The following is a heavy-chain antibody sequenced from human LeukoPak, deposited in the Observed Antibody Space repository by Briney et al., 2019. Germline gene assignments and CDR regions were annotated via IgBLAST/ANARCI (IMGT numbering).Heavy chain of an antibody. CDR1: GYTFTIYG. V-gene: IGHV1-18*01. Sequence: AASVTLSFTGSGYTFTIYGISCVRHAPGQAPERMGWSSTYNGNTNYAQKLQGRVTMTIDTSTSTAYMELRSLRSDDTAVYYCARDPMVRGVTRPFDYWGQGTLVTVSS. CDR3: ARDPMVRGVTRPFDY. J-gene: IGHJ4*02. D-gene: IGHD3-10*01. CDR2: SSTYNGNT.